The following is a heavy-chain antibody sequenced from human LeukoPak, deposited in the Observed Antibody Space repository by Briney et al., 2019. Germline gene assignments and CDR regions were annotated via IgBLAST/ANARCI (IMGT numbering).Heavy chain of an antibody. J-gene: IGHJ4*02. CDR2: IYSGGST. CDR1: GFIFSSYG. CDR3: ARGPTVKYYFDY. D-gene: IGHD4-17*01. V-gene: IGHV3-66*01. Sequence: PGGSLRLSCAASGFIFSSYGMHWVRQAPVKGLEWVSVIYSGGSTYYADSVKGRFTISRDNSKNTLYLQMNSLRAEDTAVYYCARGPTVKYYFDYWGQGTLVTVSS.